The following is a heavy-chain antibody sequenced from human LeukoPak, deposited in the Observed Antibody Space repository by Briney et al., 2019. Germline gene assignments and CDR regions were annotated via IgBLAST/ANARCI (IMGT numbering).Heavy chain of an antibody. D-gene: IGHD6-13*01. V-gene: IGHV4-4*07. CDR1: GGSISSYH. Sequence: PSETLSLTCTVSGGSISSYHWSWIRQPAGKGLEWIGRIYTSGSTNYNPSLKSRVTMSVDTSKNQFSLKLSSVTAADTAVYYCAREAIRGSSKYSLDYWGQGTLVTVSS. J-gene: IGHJ4*02. CDR3: AREAIRGSSKYSLDY. CDR2: IYTSGST.